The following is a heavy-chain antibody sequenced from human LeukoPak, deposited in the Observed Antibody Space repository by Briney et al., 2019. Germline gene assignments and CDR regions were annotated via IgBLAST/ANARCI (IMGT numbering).Heavy chain of an antibody. CDR2: IWYDGNNK. Sequence: GGSLRLSCAASGFTFSNYGMHWVRQAPGKGLEWVALIWYDGNNKYYADSVKGRFTISRDNSKNTLYLQLNSLRAEDTAVYYCAKGSHPSGYFDYWGQGTLVTVSS. J-gene: IGHJ4*02. V-gene: IGHV3-33*06. CDR1: GFTFSNYG. D-gene: IGHD2-15*01. CDR3: AKGSHPSGYFDY.